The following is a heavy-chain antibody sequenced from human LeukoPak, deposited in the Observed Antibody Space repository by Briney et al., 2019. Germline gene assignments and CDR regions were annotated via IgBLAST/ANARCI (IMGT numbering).Heavy chain of an antibody. CDR2: INHSGST. Sequence: SETLSLTCAVYGGSFSGYYWSWIRQPPGKGLEWIGEINHSGSTNYNPSLKSRVTISVDTSKNKFSLKLSSATAADTAVYYCARRDYSNYWFDYWGQGTLVTVSS. D-gene: IGHD4-11*01. CDR1: GGSFSGYY. CDR3: ARRDYSNYWFDY. V-gene: IGHV4-34*01. J-gene: IGHJ4*02.